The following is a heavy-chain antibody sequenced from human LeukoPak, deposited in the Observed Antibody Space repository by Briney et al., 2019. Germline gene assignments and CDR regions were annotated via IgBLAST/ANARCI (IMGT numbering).Heavy chain of an antibody. Sequence: SETLSLACAVYGGSFSGYYWSWIRQPPGKGLEWIGEINHSGSTNYNPSLKSRVTISVDTSKNQFSLKLSSVTAADTAVYYCARDGIWFGELDYWGQGTLVTVSS. CDR1: GGSFSGYY. D-gene: IGHD3-10*01. CDR2: INHSGST. CDR3: ARDGIWFGELDY. J-gene: IGHJ4*02. V-gene: IGHV4-34*01.